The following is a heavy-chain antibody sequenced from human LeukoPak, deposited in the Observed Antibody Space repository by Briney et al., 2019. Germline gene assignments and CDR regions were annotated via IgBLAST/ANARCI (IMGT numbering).Heavy chain of an antibody. CDR3: ARGVGVRRFLEWLDY. V-gene: IGHV4-30-2*01. J-gene: IGHJ4*02. Sequence: SQTLSLTCGVSGGSTSRGGYPWSWIRQPPGKGLEWIGYIYQSGSTYYNPSLKSRVTISIDRSKNQFSLKLSSVTAADTAVYYCARGVGVRRFLEWLDYWGQGTLVTVSS. CDR1: GGSTSRGGYP. CDR2: IYQSGST. D-gene: IGHD3-3*01.